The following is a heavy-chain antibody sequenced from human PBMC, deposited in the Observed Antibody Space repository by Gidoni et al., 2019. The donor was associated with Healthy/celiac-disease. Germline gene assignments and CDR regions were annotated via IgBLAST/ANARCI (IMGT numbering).Heavy chain of an antibody. J-gene: IGHJ3*02. V-gene: IGHV3-30*18. Sequence: QVQLVESGGGVVQPGRSLSLSCAASGFTFSSYGMHWVRQAPGKGLEWVAVISYDGSNKYYADSVKGRFTISRDNSKNTLYLQMNSLRAEDTAVYYCAKDRGYCSSTSCYAFDIWGQGTMVTVSS. CDR1: GFTFSSYG. CDR3: AKDRGYCSSTSCYAFDI. CDR2: ISYDGSNK. D-gene: IGHD2-2*01.